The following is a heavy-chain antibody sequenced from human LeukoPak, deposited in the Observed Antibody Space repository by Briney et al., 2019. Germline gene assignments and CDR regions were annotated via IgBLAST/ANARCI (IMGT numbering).Heavy chain of an antibody. V-gene: IGHV1-2*02. D-gene: IGHD3-3*01. CDR3: ARDIRPRVESFDY. CDR2: INPNTGGT. CDR1: GYTFTDYH. Sequence: ASVKVSCKASGYTFTDYHIHWVRQAPGQGLEWMGWINPNTGGTNYAQKFQGRVAMTRDTSITTAYMDLGRLRSDDTAVYYCARDIRPRVESFDYWGQGTLVSVSS. J-gene: IGHJ4*02.